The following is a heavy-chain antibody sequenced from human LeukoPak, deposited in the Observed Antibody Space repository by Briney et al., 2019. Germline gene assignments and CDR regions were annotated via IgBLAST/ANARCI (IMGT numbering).Heavy chain of an antibody. CDR1: GFDFRKYG. Sequence: PGGFLRLSCAASGFDFRKYGIHWVRQAPGKGLEWVAIMLNDGITGKYADSVRGRFSVSRDNSKNTVYLEMDSLRADDTSVYYCARDGSGWSSDYWGQGTLVTVSS. D-gene: IGHD6-19*01. CDR2: MLNDGITG. V-gene: IGHV3-33*01. J-gene: IGHJ4*02. CDR3: ARDGSGWSSDY.